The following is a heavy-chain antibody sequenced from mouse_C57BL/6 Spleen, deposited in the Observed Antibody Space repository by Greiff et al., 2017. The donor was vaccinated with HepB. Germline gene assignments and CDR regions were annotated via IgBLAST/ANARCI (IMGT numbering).Heavy chain of an antibody. V-gene: IGHV1-50*01. CDR2: IDPSDRYT. Sequence: QVQLQQPGAELVKPGASVKLSCKASGYTFTSYWMQWVKQRPGQGLEWIGEIDPSDRYTNYNQKFKGKATLTVDTSSSTAYMQLSSLTSEDSAVYYCARGVLGNYFDYWGQGTTLTVSS. D-gene: IGHD4-1*01. CDR1: GYTFTSYW. J-gene: IGHJ2*01. CDR3: ARGVLGNYFDY.